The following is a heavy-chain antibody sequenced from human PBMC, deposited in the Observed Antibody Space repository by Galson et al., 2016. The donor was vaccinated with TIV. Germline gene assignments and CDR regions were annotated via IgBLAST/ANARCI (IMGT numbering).Heavy chain of an antibody. CDR3: AREGSADYDWGRAHFDY. CDR1: GGSTSSYY. V-gene: IGHV4-59*12. D-gene: IGHD3-16*01. J-gene: IGHJ4*02. Sequence: ETLSLTCTVSGGSTSSYYWTWIRQPPGKGLEWIGYIYHTGNTIYNPSLKSRVAISLDTSKNQFSLKLSSVTATDTALYYCAREGSADYDWGRAHFDYWGQGTLVTVSS. CDR2: IYHTGNT.